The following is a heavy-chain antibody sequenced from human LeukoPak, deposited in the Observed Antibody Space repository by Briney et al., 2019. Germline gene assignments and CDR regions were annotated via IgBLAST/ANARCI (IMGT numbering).Heavy chain of an antibody. Sequence: SETLSLTCTVSGASIISDTYYWGWIRQPPGKGLEWIGSIYYSGSTYYSPSLKSRVTMSVDTSKNQFSLKLSSVTAADTAVYYCARGGISSAVLYWGQGTLVTVSS. J-gene: IGHJ4*02. CDR1: GASIISDTYY. CDR3: ARGGISSAVLY. CDR2: IYYSGST. V-gene: IGHV4-39*07. D-gene: IGHD3-10*01.